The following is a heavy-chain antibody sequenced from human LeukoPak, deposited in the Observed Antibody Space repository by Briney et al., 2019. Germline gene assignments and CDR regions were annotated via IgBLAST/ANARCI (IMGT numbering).Heavy chain of an antibody. V-gene: IGHV3-53*04. CDR3: ARVGVGTVAGNYFDG. Sequence: QPGGSLRLSCTASGFTVSSSYMTWVPQAPGKGLEGVSLIYSAGYTYYSDSVSGRFTISRHNFENTLYLQMNSLRTEDTAVYYCARVGVGTVAGNYFDGWGQGTMVTVSS. D-gene: IGHD6-19*01. CDR1: GFTVSSSY. CDR2: IYSAGYT. J-gene: IGHJ4*02.